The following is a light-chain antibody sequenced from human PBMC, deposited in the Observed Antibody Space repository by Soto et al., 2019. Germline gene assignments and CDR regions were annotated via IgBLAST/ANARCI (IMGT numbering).Light chain of an antibody. CDR3: AAWDDSLSAVV. Sequence: QPVLTQPPSASGTPGQRVTISCSGSSSNIGGNYVYWYQQLPGTAPKLLIYRNNQRPSGVPDRFSGSKSGTSASLAITGLRSDDEADYYCAAWDDSLSAVVFGGGTQLTVL. CDR2: RNN. V-gene: IGLV1-47*01. CDR1: SSNIGGNY. J-gene: IGLJ2*01.